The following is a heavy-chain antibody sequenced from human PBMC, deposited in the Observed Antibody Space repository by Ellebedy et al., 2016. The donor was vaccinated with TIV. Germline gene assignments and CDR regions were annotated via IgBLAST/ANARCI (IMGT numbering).Heavy chain of an antibody. CDR2: IMPIFSTP. V-gene: IGHV1-69*13. Sequence: ASSVKVSCKASGGTFRSYGISWLRQARGQGLEWMGGIMPIFSTPDYAPKFRGRVTITADESKRTAYMELSRLRSDDTAVYYSASAQFCSSPTCPNPHGMDVWGQGTTVTVSS. CDR1: GGTFRSYG. CDR3: ASAQFCSSPTCPNPHGMDV. J-gene: IGHJ6*02. D-gene: IGHD2-2*01.